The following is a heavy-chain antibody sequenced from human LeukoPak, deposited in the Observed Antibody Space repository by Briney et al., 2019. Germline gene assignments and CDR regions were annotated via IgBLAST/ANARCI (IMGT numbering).Heavy chain of an antibody. V-gene: IGHV3-30*04. D-gene: IGHD5-24*01. CDR3: ARESGWAYFDY. CDR1: GFTFFAHA. Sequence: PGRSLRPSCAASGFTFFAHAMHWVRQAPGKGLEWVAVISYDGSNKHYADSMTGRFTISRDNSKNTLYLQMNSLRVEDTAVYYCARESGWAYFDYWGQGSLVAVSS. CDR2: ISYDGSNK. J-gene: IGHJ4*02.